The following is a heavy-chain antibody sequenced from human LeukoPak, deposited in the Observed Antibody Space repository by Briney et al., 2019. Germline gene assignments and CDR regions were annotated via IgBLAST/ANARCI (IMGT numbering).Heavy chain of an antibody. V-gene: IGHV3-23*01. D-gene: IGHD3-3*01. CDR3: AKGAIFGVIIPFDP. Sequence: GGSLRLSCAASGFTFGSYAMIWVRQAPGKGLEWVSSITDSGGATYYADSVKGRFSISRDNSKNTVYLQMNSPRAEDTAVYYCAKGAIFGVIIPFDPWGQGTLVTVSS. J-gene: IGHJ5*02. CDR1: GFTFGSYA. CDR2: ITDSGGAT.